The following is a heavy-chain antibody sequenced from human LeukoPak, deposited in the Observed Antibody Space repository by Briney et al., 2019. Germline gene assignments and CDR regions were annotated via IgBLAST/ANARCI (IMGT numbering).Heavy chain of an antibody. CDR3: ARGARGYSNWFDP. CDR2: ISSSSSTI. CDR1: GFTFSSYS. V-gene: IGHV3-48*01. D-gene: IGHD3-3*01. J-gene: IGHJ5*02. Sequence: GGSLRLSCAASGFTFSSYSTTWVRQAPGKGLEWVSYISSSSSTIYYADSVKGRFTISRDNAKNSLYLQMNSLRAEDTAVYYCARGARGYSNWFDPWGQGTLVTVSS.